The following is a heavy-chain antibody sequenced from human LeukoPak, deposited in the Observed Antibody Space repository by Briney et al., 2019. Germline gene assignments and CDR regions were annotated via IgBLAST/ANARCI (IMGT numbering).Heavy chain of an antibody. D-gene: IGHD1-7*01. V-gene: IGHV3-30*18. CDR1: GLTLGTTG. CDR3: AKFSGGPWHYYLPIHV. CDR2: ISYDGSNK. J-gene: IGHJ6*02. Sequence: GGSLTLSWAALGLTLGTTGKQAGRQAPGKGLEWVAVISYDGSNKYYADSVKGRFTISRDNSKNTLYLQMNSLRAEDTAVYYCAKFSGGPWHYYLPIHVWGQGTTVTVSS.